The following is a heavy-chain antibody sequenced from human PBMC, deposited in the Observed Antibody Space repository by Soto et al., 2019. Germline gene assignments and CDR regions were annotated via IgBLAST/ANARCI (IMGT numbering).Heavy chain of an antibody. CDR3: ARAEVTAVFGF. Sequence: EEQLLESGGALVVPGGSLRLSCAASGFAFSNYAMTWVRQAPGKGLEWVSRIRGNGDRTYYAESVKGRFTISRDNSKSTLFLQMNSLRADDTAVYFCARAEVTAVFGFWGQGTLVTVSS. CDR2: IRGNGDRT. J-gene: IGHJ4*02. CDR1: GFAFSNYA. D-gene: IGHD2-21*02. V-gene: IGHV3-23*01.